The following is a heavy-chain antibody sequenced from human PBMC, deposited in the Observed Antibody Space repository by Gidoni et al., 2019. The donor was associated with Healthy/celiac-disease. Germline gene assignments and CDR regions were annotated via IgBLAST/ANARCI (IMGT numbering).Heavy chain of an antibody. D-gene: IGHD3-3*01. Sequence: EVQLVESGGGLVQPGRSLRLSCAASGFTFDDYAMHWVRQAPWKGLEWVSGISWNSGSIGYADSVKGRFTISRDNAKNSLYLQMNSLRAEDTALYYCAKGAGVTIFRVVIPNWFDPWGQGTLVTVSS. CDR2: ISWNSGSI. CDR3: AKGAGVTIFRVVIPNWFDP. J-gene: IGHJ5*02. V-gene: IGHV3-9*01. CDR1: GFTFDDYA.